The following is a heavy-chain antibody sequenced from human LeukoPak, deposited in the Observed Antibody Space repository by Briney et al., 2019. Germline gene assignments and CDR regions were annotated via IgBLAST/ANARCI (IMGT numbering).Heavy chain of an antibody. Sequence: ASVKVSCKASGYTFTSYDSNWVRQATGQGLEWMGWMNPNSGNTGYAQKFQGRVTMTRNTSISTAYMELSSLRSEDTAVYYCARGLYSGSYQEVGYWGQGTLVTVSS. J-gene: IGHJ4*02. CDR2: MNPNSGNT. D-gene: IGHD1-26*01. V-gene: IGHV1-8*01. CDR3: ARGLYSGSYQEVGY. CDR1: GYTFTSYD.